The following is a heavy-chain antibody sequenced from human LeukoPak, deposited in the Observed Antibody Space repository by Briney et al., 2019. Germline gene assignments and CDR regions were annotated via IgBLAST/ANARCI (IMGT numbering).Heavy chain of an antibody. J-gene: IGHJ3*02. D-gene: IGHD4-17*01. CDR1: GFTFSDYS. CDR3: ARGTKVTTYTFDI. CDR2: ISSNSAYL. V-gene: IGHV3-21*01. Sequence: GGSLRLSCAASGFTFSDYSMNWVRQAPGKGLEWVSSISSNSAYLYYVDSLRGRFTVSRDNAKSSLSLQMNSLRVEDTAVYYCARGTKVTTYTFDIWGQGTMVTVSS.